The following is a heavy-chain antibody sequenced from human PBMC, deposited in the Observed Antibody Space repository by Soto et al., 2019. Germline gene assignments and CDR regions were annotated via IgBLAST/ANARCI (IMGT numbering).Heavy chain of an antibody. CDR3: ARDRYRVVPAAIGYNWFDP. CDR1: GGTFSSYA. D-gene: IGHD2-2*01. J-gene: IGHJ5*02. CDR2: IIPIFGTA. V-gene: IGHV1-69*13. Sequence: SVKVSCKASGGTFSSYAISWVRQAPGQGLEWMGGIIPIFGTANYAQKFQGRVTITAGESTSTAYMELSSLRSEDTAVYYCARDRYRVVPAAIGYNWFDPWGQGTLVTVSS.